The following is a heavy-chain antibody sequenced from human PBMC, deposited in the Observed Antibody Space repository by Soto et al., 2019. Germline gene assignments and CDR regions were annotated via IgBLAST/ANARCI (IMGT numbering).Heavy chain of an antibody. CDR3: ARLYYYDSSGYYGAFDT. CDR1: GGTFSSYT. D-gene: IGHD3-22*01. CDR2: IIPILGIA. Sequence: SVKVSCKASGGTFSSYTISWVRQAPGQGLEWMGRIIPILGIANYAQKFQGRVTITADKSTSTAYMELSSLRSEDTAVYYCARLYYYDSSGYYGAFDTWGQGTMVTVSS. J-gene: IGHJ3*02. V-gene: IGHV1-69*02.